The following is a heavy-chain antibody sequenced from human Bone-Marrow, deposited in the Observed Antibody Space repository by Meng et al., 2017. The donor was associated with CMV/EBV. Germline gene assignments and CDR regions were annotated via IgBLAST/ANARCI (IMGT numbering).Heavy chain of an antibody. J-gene: IGHJ4*02. V-gene: IGHV4-39*07. CDR1: GGSISSPTYY. Sequence: SETLSLTCTVSGGSISSPTYYWGWIRQPPGKGLEWIGSVHYSGDTDYNPSLKSRVTMSVDTSKNQFSLKLSSVTAADTAVYYCARVILPGVFDYWGQGTLVTVSS. CDR2: VHYSGDT. D-gene: IGHD2-21*01. CDR3: ARVILPGVFDY.